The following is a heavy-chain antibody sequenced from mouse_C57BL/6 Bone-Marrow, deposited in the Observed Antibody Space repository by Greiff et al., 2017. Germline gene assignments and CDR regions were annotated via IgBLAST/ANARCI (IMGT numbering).Heavy chain of an antibody. V-gene: IGHV1-55*01. Sequence: QVQLQQPGAELVKPGASVKMSCKASGYTFTSYWITWVKQRPGQGLEWIGDIYPGSGSTNYNEKFKSKATLTVDTSSSTAYMQLSSLTSEDSAVYYCARRGGLRGLGGYWGQGTTLTVSS. CDR1: GYTFTSYW. CDR2: IYPGSGST. CDR3: ARRGGLRGLGGY. J-gene: IGHJ2*01. D-gene: IGHD4-1*01.